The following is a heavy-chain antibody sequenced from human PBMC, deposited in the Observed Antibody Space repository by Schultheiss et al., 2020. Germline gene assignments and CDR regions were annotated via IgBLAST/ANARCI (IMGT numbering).Heavy chain of an antibody. D-gene: IGHD5-18*01. CDR1: GGSISSGGYY. CDR2: IYYSGST. J-gene: IGHJ4*02. Sequence: SETLSLTCTVSGGSISSGGYYWSWIRQHPGKGLEWIGYIYYSGSTYYNSSLKSRVTISVDPSKQQFSLKLSSVTAADTAVYYCARMNVDTAMGGLDYWGQGTLVTVSS. V-gene: IGHV4-31*03. CDR3: ARMNVDTAMGGLDY.